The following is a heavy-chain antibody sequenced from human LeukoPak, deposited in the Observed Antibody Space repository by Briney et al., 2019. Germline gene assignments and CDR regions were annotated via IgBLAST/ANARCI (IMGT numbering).Heavy chain of an antibody. J-gene: IGHJ4*02. Sequence: GGSLRLSCAASGFTFSSSAMSWVRQAPGKGLEWGSAISGSGGSTYYADSVKGRFTISRDNSKNTLYLQMNSLRAEDTAVYYCAKDLWFGELPEPFDYWGQGTLVTVSS. CDR2: ISGSGGST. V-gene: IGHV3-23*01. D-gene: IGHD3-10*01. CDR1: GFTFSSSA. CDR3: AKDLWFGELPEPFDY.